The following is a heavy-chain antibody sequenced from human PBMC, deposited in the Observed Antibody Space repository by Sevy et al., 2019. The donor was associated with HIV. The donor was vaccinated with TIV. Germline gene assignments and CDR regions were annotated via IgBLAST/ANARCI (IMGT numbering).Heavy chain of an antibody. CDR3: AGDLPRSATTVAHFDY. D-gene: IGHD4-17*01. V-gene: IGHV3-48*03. Sequence: GGSLRLSCTASGFPFSTYEMSWVRQAPGKGPEWISYISNSGTTKYYSDSVKGRFIISRDNAKKSLYLQMNSLRAEDTALYYCAGDLPRSATTVAHFDYWGRGTLVTVSS. J-gene: IGHJ4*02. CDR2: ISNSGTTK. CDR1: GFPFSTYE.